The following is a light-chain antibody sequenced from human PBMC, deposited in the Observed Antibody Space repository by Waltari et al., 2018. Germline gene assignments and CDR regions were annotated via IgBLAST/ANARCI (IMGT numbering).Light chain of an antibody. V-gene: IGKV2-29*02. Sequence: DIVMTQTPLSLPVTPGEPASISCRSSQSLLHSNGATYLYWYLQKPGQPPRLLIYRVSTRLSGVPDRFSGSGSDTEFTLKVSRVEAEDVGIYYCMQALETPFTFGPGTKLDIK. J-gene: IGKJ3*01. CDR3: MQALETPFT. CDR2: RVS. CDR1: QSLLHSNGATY.